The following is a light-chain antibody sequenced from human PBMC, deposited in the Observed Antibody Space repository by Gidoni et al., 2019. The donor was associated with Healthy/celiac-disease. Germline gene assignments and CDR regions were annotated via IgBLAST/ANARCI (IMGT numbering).Light chain of an antibody. CDR2: GAS. V-gene: IGKV3-15*01. CDR1: QSVSSN. CDR3: QQYNNWPPYT. Sequence: IAMTQSPATLSVSPGESATLSCRASQSVSSNLAWYQQKPGQAPRLLIYGASTRATGIPARFSGSGSGTEFTLTISSLQSEDFAVYYCQQYNNWPPYTFGQGTKLEIK. J-gene: IGKJ2*01.